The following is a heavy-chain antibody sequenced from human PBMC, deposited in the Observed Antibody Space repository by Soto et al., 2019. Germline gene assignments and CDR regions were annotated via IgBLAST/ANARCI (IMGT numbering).Heavy chain of an antibody. CDR2: IYYTGST. CDR3: ATSLVTSRTRVEY. CDR1: GCSISTGCFY. D-gene: IGHD1-26*01. V-gene: IGHV4-31*03. J-gene: IGHJ4*02. Sequence: SGTMAIASTVSGCSISTGCFYWSWIRQLPGKGLEWLGYIYYTGSTQYTPSLKSRLTISTDTSDNQFSLRLTSVTAADTAVYYCATSLVTSRTRVEYWGQGTLVTVSA.